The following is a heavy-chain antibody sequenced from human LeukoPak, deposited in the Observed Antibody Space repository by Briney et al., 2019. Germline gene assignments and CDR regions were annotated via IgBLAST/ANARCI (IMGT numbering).Heavy chain of an antibody. D-gene: IGHD3-10*02. V-gene: IGHV3-21*01. CDR3: AELGITMIGGV. CDR1: GFTFSTYN. CDR2: ITSTSSYV. J-gene: IGHJ6*04. Sequence: PGGSLRLSCEASGFTFSTYNMNWVRRAPGKRLEWVSSITSTSSYVFYADSVKGRFTISRDNAKNSLYLQMNSLRAEDTAVYYCAELGITMIGGVWGKGTTVTISS.